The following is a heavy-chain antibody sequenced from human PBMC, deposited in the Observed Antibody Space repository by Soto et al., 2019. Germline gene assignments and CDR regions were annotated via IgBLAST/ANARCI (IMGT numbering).Heavy chain of an antibody. CDR2: ISSSSSYI. CDR3: ARVQLGIQLWYSYYGMDV. Sequence: LSLSFAASGFTFSSYSMNLVRQAPLKGLEWVSSISSSSSYIYYADSVKGRFTISRDNAKNSLYLQMNSLRAEDTAVYYCARVQLGIQLWYSYYGMDVWGQGTTVTVSS. D-gene: IGHD5-18*01. CDR1: GFTFSSYS. V-gene: IGHV3-21*01. J-gene: IGHJ6*02.